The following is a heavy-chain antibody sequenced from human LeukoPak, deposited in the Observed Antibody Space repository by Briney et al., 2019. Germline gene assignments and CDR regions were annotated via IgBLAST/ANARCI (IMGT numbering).Heavy chain of an antibody. J-gene: IGHJ4*02. Sequence: SETLSLTCAVYGGSFSGYYWSWIRQPPGKGLEWIGEINHSGSTNYNPSLKSRVTISVDTSKNQFSLKLSSVTAADTAVYYCARGWLRSFDYCGQGTLVTVSS. D-gene: IGHD5-12*01. V-gene: IGHV4-34*01. CDR1: GGSFSGYY. CDR3: ARGWLRSFDY. CDR2: INHSGST.